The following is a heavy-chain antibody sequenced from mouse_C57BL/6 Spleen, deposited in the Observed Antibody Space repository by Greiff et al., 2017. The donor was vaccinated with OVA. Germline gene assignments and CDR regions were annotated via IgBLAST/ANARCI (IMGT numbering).Heavy chain of an antibody. Sequence: QVQLQQSGPGLVQPSQSLSITCTVSGFSLTSYGVHWVRQSPGKGLEWLGVIWSGGSTDYNAAFISRLSISKDNSKSQVFFKMNSLQADDTAIYYWSTGGYYAMDYWGQGTSVTVSS. CDR3: STGGYYAMDY. CDR1: GFSLTSYG. D-gene: IGHD4-1*01. V-gene: IGHV2-2*01. J-gene: IGHJ4*01. CDR2: IWSGGST.